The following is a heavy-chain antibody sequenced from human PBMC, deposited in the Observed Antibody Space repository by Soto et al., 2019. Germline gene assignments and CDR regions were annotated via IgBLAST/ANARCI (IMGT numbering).Heavy chain of an antibody. J-gene: IGHJ4*02. V-gene: IGHV3-23*01. Sequence: GGSLRLSCAASGFTFSSYPMSWVRQAPGKGLEWVSAISGSGTNTYYADSVKGRFTISRYNSKNTLYLQMNSLRAEDTALYYCAKGGPYYYDSTGYYDYWGQGTLVTVSS. CDR1: GFTFSSYP. CDR2: ISGSGTNT. D-gene: IGHD3-22*01. CDR3: AKGGPYYYDSTGYYDY.